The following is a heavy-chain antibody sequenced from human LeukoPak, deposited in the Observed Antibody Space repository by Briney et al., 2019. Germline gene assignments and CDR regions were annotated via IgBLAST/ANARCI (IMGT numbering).Heavy chain of an antibody. CDR3: ARERDCSSTSCYNYYYYYMDV. Sequence: GGSLRLSCAASGFTFSSYSMNWVRQAPGKGLEWVSYISSSSSTIYYADSVKGRFTISRDNAKNSLYLQMNSLRAEDTAVYYCARERDCSSTSCYNYYYYYMDVWGKGTTVTVSS. CDR2: ISSSSSTI. D-gene: IGHD2-2*02. J-gene: IGHJ6*03. CDR1: GFTFSSYS. V-gene: IGHV3-48*01.